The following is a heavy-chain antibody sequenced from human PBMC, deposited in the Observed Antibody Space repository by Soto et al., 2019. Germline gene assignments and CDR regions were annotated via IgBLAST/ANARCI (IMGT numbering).Heavy chain of an antibody. CDR1: GYTFTAYY. D-gene: IGHD3-22*01. CDR3: ARGDFDSSANYYAGWFAP. Sequence: ASVKVSCKASGYTFTAYYMHWLRQAPGQGLEWMGWINPNSGGTKYAQRFQGRVTMTNDTSISTAYMELSRLGSDDTAVYYCARGDFDSSANYYAGWFAPSGQGTLVTVAS. V-gene: IGHV1-2*02. J-gene: IGHJ5*02. CDR2: INPNSGGT.